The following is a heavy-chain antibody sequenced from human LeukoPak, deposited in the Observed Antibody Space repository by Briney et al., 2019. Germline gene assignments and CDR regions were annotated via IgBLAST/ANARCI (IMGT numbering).Heavy chain of an antibody. Sequence: SETLSLTCTVSGGSISSYYWSWIRQPPGKGLEWIGYIYYSGSTNYNPSLKSRVTISVDTSKNQFSLKLSSVTAADTAVYYCARHGYSSGWYNYWGQGTLVTVSS. V-gene: IGHV4-59*08. CDR2: IYYSGST. D-gene: IGHD6-19*01. J-gene: IGHJ4*02. CDR1: GGSISSYY. CDR3: ARHGYSSGWYNY.